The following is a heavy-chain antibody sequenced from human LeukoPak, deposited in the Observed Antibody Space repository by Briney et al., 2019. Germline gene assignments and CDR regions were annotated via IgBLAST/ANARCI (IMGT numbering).Heavy chain of an antibody. D-gene: IGHD3-16*02. CDR1: GYTFTSYA. CDR3: AREGKLRLGELSLPY. J-gene: IGHJ4*02. CDR2: INAGNGNT. V-gene: IGHV1-3*01. Sequence: ASVKDSCKASGYTFTSYAMHWVRQAPGQRLEWMGWINAGNGNTKYSQKFQGRVTITRDTSASTAYMELSSLRSEDTAVYYCAREGKLRLGELSLPYWGQGTLVTVSS.